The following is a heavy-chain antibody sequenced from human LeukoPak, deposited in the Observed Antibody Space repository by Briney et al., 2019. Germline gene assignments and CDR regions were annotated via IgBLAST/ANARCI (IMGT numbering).Heavy chain of an antibody. CDR1: GFTFSSYA. Sequence: GGSLRLSCAASGFTFSSYAMSWVRQAPGKGLEWVSAISGSGGSTYYADSVKGWFTISRDNSKNTLYLQMNSLRAEDTAVYYCAKDGKGYGGLDWFDPWGQGTLVTVSS. V-gene: IGHV3-23*01. D-gene: IGHD5-18*01. CDR2: ISGSGGST. J-gene: IGHJ5*02. CDR3: AKDGKGYGGLDWFDP.